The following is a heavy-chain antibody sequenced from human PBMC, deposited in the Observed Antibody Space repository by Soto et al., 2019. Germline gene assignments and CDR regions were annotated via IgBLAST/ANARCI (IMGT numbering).Heavy chain of an antibody. Sequence: GGSLRLSCAASGFIFSNYGIHWVRQAPGKGPEWVAVISYDGSNKYYADSVKGRFTISRDNSKNTLYLQMNSLRAEDTAVYYCAKVTSSSWYYFDYWGQGTLVTVSS. CDR3: AKVTSSSWYYFDY. V-gene: IGHV3-30*18. CDR2: ISYDGSNK. CDR1: GFIFSNYG. D-gene: IGHD6-13*01. J-gene: IGHJ4*02.